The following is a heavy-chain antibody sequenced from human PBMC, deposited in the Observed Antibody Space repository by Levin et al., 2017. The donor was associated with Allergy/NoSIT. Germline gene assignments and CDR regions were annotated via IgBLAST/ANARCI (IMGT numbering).Heavy chain of an antibody. CDR2: ISYDGNNE. CDR1: GFTFSTYN. V-gene: IGHV3-30*04. CDR3: ARDRHGTSARGYIYYDMDV. Sequence: PGGSLRLSCAPSGFTFSTYNMHWVRQAPGKGLEWVAAISYDGNNEHYADSVKGRFTVSRDNSQSTLFLEVNSLRPEDMAVYYCARDRHGTSARGYIYYDMDVWGQGTTVTVSS. D-gene: IGHD5-18*01. J-gene: IGHJ6*02.